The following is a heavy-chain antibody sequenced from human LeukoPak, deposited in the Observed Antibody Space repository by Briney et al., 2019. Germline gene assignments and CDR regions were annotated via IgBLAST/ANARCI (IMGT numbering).Heavy chain of an antibody. CDR3: ARAVSGTEPHNFDY. Sequence: ASVKVSCKASGYTFTSYYMHWVRQAPGQGLEWMGVINPSGGSTTYAQKFQGRVTMTRDTSTSTVYMELSSLRSDDTAVYYCARAVSGTEPHNFDYWGQGTLVTVSS. CDR1: GYTFTSYY. J-gene: IGHJ4*02. V-gene: IGHV1-46*01. CDR2: INPSGGST. D-gene: IGHD1-20*01.